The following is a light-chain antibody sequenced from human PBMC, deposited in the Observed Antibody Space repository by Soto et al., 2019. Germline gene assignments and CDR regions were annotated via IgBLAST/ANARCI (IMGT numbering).Light chain of an antibody. CDR3: QHYNDFLLI. CDR1: QSISRS. J-gene: IGKJ3*01. CDR2: DAS. Sequence: DIQVTQSPSTLSASVGDRVTITCRASQSISRSLAWYQQNPGKAPKLLIFDASSLESGVPSRFSGSGSGTEFTLTISSLQPDDFATYYCQHYNDFLLIFGPGTKVDVK. V-gene: IGKV1-5*01.